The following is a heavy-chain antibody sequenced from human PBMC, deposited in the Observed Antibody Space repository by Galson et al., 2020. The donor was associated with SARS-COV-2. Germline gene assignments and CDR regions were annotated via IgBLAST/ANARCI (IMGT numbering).Heavy chain of an antibody. CDR3: ARANWGSYYYGMDV. D-gene: IGHD7-27*01. J-gene: IGHJ6*02. CDR1: GFTFSSYA. CDR2: ISYDGSNK. Sequence: GGSLRLSCAASGFTFSSYAMHWVRQAPGKGLEWVAVISYDGSNKYYADSVKGRFTMSRDNSKNTLYLQMNSLRAEDTAVYYCARANWGSYYYGMDVWGQETTVTVSS. V-gene: IGHV3-30*04.